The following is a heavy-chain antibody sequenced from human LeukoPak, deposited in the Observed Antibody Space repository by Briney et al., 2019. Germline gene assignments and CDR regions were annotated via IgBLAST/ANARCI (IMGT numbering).Heavy chain of an antibody. J-gene: IGHJ4*02. V-gene: IGHV3-74*01. CDR1: GFTFSSYW. Sequence: GGSLRLSCAVSGFTFSSYWMHWVRQAPGKGLVWVSRVSTDGSSTSYADSVKGRLTISRDNAKNTLYLQMNSLRTEDTGVFYCVRGCTNGACNIGGFVNWGQGTLVTVSS. CDR2: VSTDGSST. CDR3: VRGCTNGACNIGGFVN. D-gene: IGHD2-8*01.